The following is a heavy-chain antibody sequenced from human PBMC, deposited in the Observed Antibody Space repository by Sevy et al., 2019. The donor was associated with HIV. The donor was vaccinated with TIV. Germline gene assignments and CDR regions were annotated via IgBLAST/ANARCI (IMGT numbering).Heavy chain of an antibody. Sequence: GGSLRLSCAASGFTFSSYAMSWVHQAPGKGLEWVSAISGSGGSTYYADSVKGRFTISRDNSKNTLYLQMNSLRAEDTAVYYCAKDRIYDFWSGYYYYMDVWGKGTTVTVSS. CDR1: GFTFSSYA. CDR2: ISGSGGST. D-gene: IGHD3-3*01. V-gene: IGHV3-23*01. J-gene: IGHJ6*03. CDR3: AKDRIYDFWSGYYYYMDV.